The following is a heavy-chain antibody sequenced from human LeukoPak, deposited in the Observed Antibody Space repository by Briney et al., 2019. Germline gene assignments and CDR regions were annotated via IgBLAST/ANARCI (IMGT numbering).Heavy chain of an antibody. J-gene: IGHJ4*02. Sequence: GASVTVSCKASGYTVTIYYMHWVRQAPGHGLEWMGIIHPSGGSTSYEQKFQRRVTMTRGTSTSTVYMELSSLRPEDTAVYYCARDNIFDYWGQGTLVTVSS. CDR3: ARDNIFDY. CDR1: GYTVTIYY. V-gene: IGHV1-46*01. CDR2: IHPSGGST.